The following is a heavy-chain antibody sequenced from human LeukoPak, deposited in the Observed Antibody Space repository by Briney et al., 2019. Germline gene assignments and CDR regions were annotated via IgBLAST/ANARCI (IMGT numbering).Heavy chain of an antibody. V-gene: IGHV3-21*01. CDR1: GFTFSSYS. CDR2: ISSSSSYI. Sequence: GESLKISCASSGFTFSSYSMNWVRQAPGKGLEWVSSISSSSSYIYYADSVKGRFTISRHNAKNSLYQQMNTLRAEDTGVYYCARGPPAVAGMPTDYWGQGTLVTVSS. J-gene: IGHJ4*02. CDR3: ARGPPAVAGMPTDY. D-gene: IGHD6-19*01.